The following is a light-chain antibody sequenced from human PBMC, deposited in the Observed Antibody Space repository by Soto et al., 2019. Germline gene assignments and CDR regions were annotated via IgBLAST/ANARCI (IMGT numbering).Light chain of an antibody. CDR1: QSVSSN. CDR3: QQYGSSPLLS. Sequence: EIVMTQSPATLSVSPGDRATLSCRASQSVSSNLAWYQQRPGQAPRLLIYGASTRATGIPARFSGSGSGTEFTLTISSLQSEDFAVYFCQQYGSSPLLSFGGGTKVEIK. V-gene: IGKV3-15*01. J-gene: IGKJ4*01. CDR2: GAS.